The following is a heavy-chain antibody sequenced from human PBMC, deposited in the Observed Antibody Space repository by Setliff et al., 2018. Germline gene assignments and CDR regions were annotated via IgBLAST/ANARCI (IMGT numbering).Heavy chain of an antibody. CDR2: INHRGST. Sequence: PSETLSLTCGASGGSFSDYYWTWIRQTPGKGLEWVGEINHRGSTTYNPSLKSRVTISVDTSKDQFSLKVISMTAADTAVYYCARGRNIAARLLDSWGQGTLVTVSS. D-gene: IGHD6-6*01. CDR1: GGSFSDYY. J-gene: IGHJ4*02. V-gene: IGHV4-34*01. CDR3: ARGRNIAARLLDS.